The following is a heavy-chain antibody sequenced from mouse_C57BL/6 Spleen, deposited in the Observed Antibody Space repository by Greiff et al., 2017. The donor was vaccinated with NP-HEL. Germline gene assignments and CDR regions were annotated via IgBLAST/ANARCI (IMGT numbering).Heavy chain of an antibody. V-gene: IGHV5-17*01. Sequence: DVKLVESGGGLVKPGGSLKLSCAASGFTFSDYGMHWVRQAPEKGLEWVAYISSGSSTIYYADTVKGRFTISRDNAKNTLFLQMTSLRSEDTAMYYCARQGTGKNYYAMDYWGQGTSVTVSS. CDR1: GFTFSDYG. CDR3: ARQGTGKNYYAMDY. D-gene: IGHD4-1*01. J-gene: IGHJ4*01. CDR2: ISSGSSTI.